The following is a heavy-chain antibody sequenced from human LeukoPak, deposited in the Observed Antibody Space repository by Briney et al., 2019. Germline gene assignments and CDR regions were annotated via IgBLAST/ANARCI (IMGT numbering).Heavy chain of an antibody. CDR1: GGSISSGGYS. Sequence: KASETLSPTCAVSGGSISSGGYSWSWIRQPPGKGLEWIGYIYHSGSTYYNPSLKSRVTISVDRSKNQFSLKLSSVTAADTAVYYCARRLDYYDSSGYYYSWFDPWGQGTLVTVSS. V-gene: IGHV4-30-2*01. J-gene: IGHJ5*02. CDR3: ARRLDYYDSSGYYYSWFDP. CDR2: IYHSGST. D-gene: IGHD3-22*01.